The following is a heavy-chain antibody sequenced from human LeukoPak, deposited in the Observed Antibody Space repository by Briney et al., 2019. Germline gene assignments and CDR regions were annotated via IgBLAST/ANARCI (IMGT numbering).Heavy chain of an antibody. D-gene: IGHD3-10*01. CDR3: AKDRYGSGSYSSRYYYYYGMDV. Sequence: GGSLRLSCAASGFTFSSYGMHWVRQAPGKGLEWVAVISYDGSNKNYADSVKGRFTFSRDNSKNTLYLQMNSLRAEDTAVYYCAKDRYGSGSYSSRYYYYYGMDVWGQGTTVTVSS. CDR2: ISYDGSNK. CDR1: GFTFSSYG. J-gene: IGHJ6*02. V-gene: IGHV3-30*18.